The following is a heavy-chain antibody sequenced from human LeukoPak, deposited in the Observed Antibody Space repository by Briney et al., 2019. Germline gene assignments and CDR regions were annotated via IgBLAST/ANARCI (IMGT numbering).Heavy chain of an antibody. CDR3: ARDHRGFDP. V-gene: IGHV4-34*01. CDR1: GGSFSGYY. J-gene: IGHJ5*02. CDR2: INHSGST. Sequence: SETLSLTCAVYGGSFSGYYWSWIRQPQGKGLEWIGEINHSGSTNYNPSLKSRVTISVDTSKNQFSLKLSSVTAADTAVYYCARDHRGFDPWGQGTLVTVSS.